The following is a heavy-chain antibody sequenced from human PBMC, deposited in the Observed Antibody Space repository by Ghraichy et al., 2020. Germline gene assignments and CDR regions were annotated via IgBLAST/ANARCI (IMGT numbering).Heavy chain of an antibody. Sequence: SQTLSPTCALSGGSFSGYFWIWFRQPPGKGPEWIGEVNQSGRTNYHPSLRSRVTISVDTSKNQFSLRLSSLTAADTAVYYCARSDGGVFDYWGQGTLVTVSS. D-gene: IGHD3-16*01. J-gene: IGHJ4*02. V-gene: IGHV4-34*01. CDR3: ARSDGGVFDY. CDR1: GGSFSGYF. CDR2: VNQSGRT.